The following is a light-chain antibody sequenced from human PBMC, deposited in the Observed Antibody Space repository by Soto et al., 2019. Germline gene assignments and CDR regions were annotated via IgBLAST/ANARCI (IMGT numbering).Light chain of an antibody. CDR3: QVWDIMTDNYV. CDR2: YDS. J-gene: IGLJ1*01. Sequence: SYELTQPPSVSVAPEKTATITCGGNNIGNKRVHWYRQKSGQAPVLVISYDSDRPSGIPERFSGSNSGNTATLTISRVEDEDEADYYCQVWDIMTDNYVFGPGTKLTVL. V-gene: IGLV3-21*04. CDR1: NIGNKR.